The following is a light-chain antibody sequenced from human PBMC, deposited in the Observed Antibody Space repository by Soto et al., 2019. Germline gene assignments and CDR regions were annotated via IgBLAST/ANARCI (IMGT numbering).Light chain of an antibody. CDR2: DVN. CDR3: SSYTSGDTYV. V-gene: IGLV2-14*03. J-gene: IGLJ1*01. Sequence: ALTQPASVSGSPGQSITISCTGTNSDVGGYNFVSWYQHHPGKAPKLMIYDVNNRPSGVSNRFSGSKSGNTASLTISGLQAEDEADYYCSSYTSGDTYVFGTGTKVTVL. CDR1: NSDVGGYNF.